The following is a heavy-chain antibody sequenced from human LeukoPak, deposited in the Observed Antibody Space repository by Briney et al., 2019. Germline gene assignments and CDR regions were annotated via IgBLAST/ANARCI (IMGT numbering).Heavy chain of an antibody. D-gene: IGHD6-19*01. Sequence: GGSLTLSCAASGFTFSSYAMTWVRQAPGKGLEWVSGVSGSGGNTYYTDSVRGRLSISRDNSKNTLYLQVNSLRAEDTAVYYCAKGRTEGGTLALDYWGQGTLVTVSS. J-gene: IGHJ4*02. CDR3: AKGRTEGGTLALDY. CDR2: VSGSGGNT. V-gene: IGHV3-23*01. CDR1: GFTFSSYA.